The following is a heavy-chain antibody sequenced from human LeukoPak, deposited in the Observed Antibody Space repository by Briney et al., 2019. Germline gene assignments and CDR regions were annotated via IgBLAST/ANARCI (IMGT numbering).Heavy chain of an antibody. CDR2: IYYSGST. Sequence: PSQTLSLTCTVSGGSISSGDYYWSWIRQPPGKGLEWIGYIYYSGSTYYNPSLKSRVTISVDTSKNQFSLKLSSVTAADTAVYYCARSGAYGSGSYDYWGQGTLVTVSS. CDR3: ARSGAYGSGSYDY. J-gene: IGHJ4*02. CDR1: GGSISSGDYY. D-gene: IGHD3-10*01. V-gene: IGHV4-30-4*01.